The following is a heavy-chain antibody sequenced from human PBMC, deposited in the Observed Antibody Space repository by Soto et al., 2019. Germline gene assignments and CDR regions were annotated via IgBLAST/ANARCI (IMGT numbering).Heavy chain of an antibody. CDR2: IYYSGST. CDR3: ARVSRMSKLFDY. V-gene: IGHV4-31*03. D-gene: IGHD3-3*02. J-gene: IGHJ4*02. CDR1: GGSISSGGYY. Sequence: SETLSLTCTVSGGSISSGGYYWSWIRQHPGKGLEWIGYIYYSGSTYYNPSLKSRVTISVDTSKNQFSLKLSSVTAADTAVYYCARVSRMSKLFDYWGQGTLVTVSS.